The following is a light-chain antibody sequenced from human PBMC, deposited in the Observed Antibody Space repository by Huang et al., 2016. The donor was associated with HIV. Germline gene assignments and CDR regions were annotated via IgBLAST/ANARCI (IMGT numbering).Light chain of an antibody. V-gene: IGKV3-15*01. J-gene: IGKJ1*01. CDR2: GAS. CDR3: QQYNKWPRT. CDR1: QSVNSN. Sequence: EIVMALSPGTLSVSPGERATLSCRASQSVNSNLAWYQQKPGQAPRLLIYGASTRVTDIPARFSGSGSGTEFTLTISSLQSEDFAVYYCQQYNKWPRTFGQGTKVEIK.